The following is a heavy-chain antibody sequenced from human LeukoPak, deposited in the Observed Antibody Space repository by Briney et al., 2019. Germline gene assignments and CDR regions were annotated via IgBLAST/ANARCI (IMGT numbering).Heavy chain of an antibody. CDR2: ISGSSSDI. Sequence: GSLRLSCAGSEFTFRSYSMHWVRQAPGKGLEWVPSISGSSSDIYYADSVKGRFTISRDNSKNSLYLQMKSLRAEDTALYYCARRGYHDYSGFDYWGQGTLVTVSS. CDR1: EFTFRSYS. J-gene: IGHJ4*02. CDR3: ARRGYHDYSGFDY. D-gene: IGHD1-26*01. V-gene: IGHV3-21*01.